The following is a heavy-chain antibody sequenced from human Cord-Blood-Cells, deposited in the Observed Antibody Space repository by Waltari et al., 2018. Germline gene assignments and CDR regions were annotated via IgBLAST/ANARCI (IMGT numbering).Heavy chain of an antibody. D-gene: IGHD4-17*01. Sequence: QVQLQESGPGLVKPSETLSLTCTVSGYSISSGYYWGWIRQPPGKGLEWIGSIYHSRSTYYNPSLQSRVTRSVDTSKNQFSLKLSSVTAADTAVYYCAREDQLRGFDLWGRGTLVTVSS. J-gene: IGHJ2*01. CDR3: AREDQLRGFDL. CDR2: IYHSRST. CDR1: GYSISSGYY. V-gene: IGHV4-38-2*02.